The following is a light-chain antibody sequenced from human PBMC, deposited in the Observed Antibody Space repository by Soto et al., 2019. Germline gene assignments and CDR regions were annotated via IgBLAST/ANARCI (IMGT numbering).Light chain of an antibody. CDR3: QQYVTSAIT. J-gene: IGKJ5*01. CDR1: QSITTY. V-gene: IGKV1-39*01. CDR2: AAS. Sequence: DIQMTQSPSSLSASVGDRVTITCRASQSITTYLNWYQQKPGKAPQLLIYAASSLQGGVPSKFSGSGYGTDFTLTISRLEPEDLALYYCQQYVTSAITFGQGTRLENK.